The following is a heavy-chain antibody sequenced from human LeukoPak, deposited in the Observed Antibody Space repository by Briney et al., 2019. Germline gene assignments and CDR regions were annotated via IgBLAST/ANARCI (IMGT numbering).Heavy chain of an antibody. CDR3: AADSPTAPSTY. Sequence: SETLSLTCTVSGGSISSSIYYWGWIRQSPGKGLEWIGSIYYSGSTYYNPSLKSRVTLSVDTSKNQYSLKVTSVTAADTAVYYCAADSPTAPSTYWGQGTLVTVSS. CDR1: GGSISSSIYY. J-gene: IGHJ4*02. CDR2: IYYSGST. V-gene: IGHV4-39*07. D-gene: IGHD5-18*01.